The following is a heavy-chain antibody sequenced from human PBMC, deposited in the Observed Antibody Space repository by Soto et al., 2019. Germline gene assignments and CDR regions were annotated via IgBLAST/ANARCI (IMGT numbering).Heavy chain of an antibody. D-gene: IGHD3-16*02. V-gene: IGHV4-61*08. CDR2: IYYSGST. CDR3: AIQISVTWRNDFDY. CDR1: GGSISSGDYY. J-gene: IGHJ4*02. Sequence: PSETLSLTCTVSGGSISSGDYYWSWIRQPPGRGLEWIGYIYYSGSTNYNPSLKSRVTISVDTSKNQFSLKLSSVTAADTAVYYCAIQISVTWRNDFDYLGQGTLLPISS.